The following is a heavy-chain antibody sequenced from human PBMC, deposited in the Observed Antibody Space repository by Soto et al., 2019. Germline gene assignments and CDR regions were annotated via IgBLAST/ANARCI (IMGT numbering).Heavy chain of an antibody. D-gene: IGHD2-8*01. V-gene: IGHV1-2*04. CDR3: ARGHSTEWSNGVCSFFYNHEMDV. CDR1: GYSFTDYH. CDR2: INPKSGGT. Sequence: QVQLVQSGAEVKKPGASVRVSCKASGYSFTDYHIHWVRQAPGQGLEWLGRINPKSGGTSTAQKFQGWVTMTRDRSISTVYMELTRLRSDDTAVYFCARGHSTEWSNGVCSFFYNHEMDVCGQGTTVTVSS. J-gene: IGHJ6*02.